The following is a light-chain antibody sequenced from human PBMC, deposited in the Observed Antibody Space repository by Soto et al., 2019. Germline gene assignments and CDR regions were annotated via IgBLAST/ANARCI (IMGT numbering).Light chain of an antibody. Sequence: EIVLTQSPGTLSLSPGERATLSCRASQSVSNNYLAWYQQKPGQAPRLLIYGASSRATGIPDRFSGSGSGTDFTLTISRLEPDDFAVYYCQQYGSSPFTFGGGTKVEIK. V-gene: IGKV3-20*01. CDR3: QQYGSSPFT. CDR1: QSVSNNY. J-gene: IGKJ4*01. CDR2: GAS.